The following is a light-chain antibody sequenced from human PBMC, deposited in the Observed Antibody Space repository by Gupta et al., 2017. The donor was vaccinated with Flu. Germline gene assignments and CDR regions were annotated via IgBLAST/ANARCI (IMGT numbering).Light chain of an antibody. CDR3: QQRNSFPPT. Sequence: DIQLTQSPSFLSASVGDRVTITCRASQGISSYLAWYQQKPGKAPKLLIYAASTVQSGVPSRFSGSGSGTEFTLTIGSLQPEDFATYYCQQRNSFPPTFGQGTRLEIK. V-gene: IGKV1-9*01. CDR1: QGISSY. CDR2: AAS. J-gene: IGKJ5*01.